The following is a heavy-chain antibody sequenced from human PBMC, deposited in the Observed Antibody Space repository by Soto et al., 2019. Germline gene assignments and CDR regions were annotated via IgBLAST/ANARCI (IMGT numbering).Heavy chain of an antibody. Sequence: SETLSLTCAVYGGSFSGYYWTWIRQPPGTGLEWIGEINHSGSTNYNPSLKSRVTISVDTSKNQFSLKLSSVTAADTAVYYCARDVWPYYFDYWGQGTLVTVSS. J-gene: IGHJ4*02. CDR2: INHSGST. V-gene: IGHV4-34*01. CDR3: ARDVWPYYFDY. D-gene: IGHD2-21*01. CDR1: GGSFSGYY.